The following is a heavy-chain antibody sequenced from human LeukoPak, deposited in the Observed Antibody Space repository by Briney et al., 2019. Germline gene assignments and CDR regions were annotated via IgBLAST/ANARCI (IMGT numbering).Heavy chain of an antibody. CDR1: GFTFSSYW. CDR3: VREWGLGYFDWFPDY. D-gene: IGHD3-9*01. Sequence: GGSLRLSCAASGFTFSSYWMSWVRQAPGKGLEWVANIKQDGSKKYYVDSVKGRFTISRDNAKNSLYLQMNSLRAEETAVYYCVREWGLGYFDWFPDYWGQGTLVTVSS. V-gene: IGHV3-7*01. CDR2: IKQDGSKK. J-gene: IGHJ4*02.